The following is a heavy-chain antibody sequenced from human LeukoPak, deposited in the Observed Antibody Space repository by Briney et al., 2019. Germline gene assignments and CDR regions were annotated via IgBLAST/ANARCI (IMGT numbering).Heavy chain of an antibody. CDR3: ARVDYSNYLLIYYYYYMDV. CDR1: GFTFSSYS. D-gene: IGHD4-11*01. CDR2: ISSSSSTI. V-gene: IGHV3-48*01. J-gene: IGHJ6*03. Sequence: GGSLRLSCAASGFTFSSYSMNWVRQAPGKGLEWVSYISSSSSTIYYADSVKGRFTISRDNAKNSLYLQMNSLRAEDTAVYYCARVDYSNYLLIYYYYYMDVWGKGTTVTVSS.